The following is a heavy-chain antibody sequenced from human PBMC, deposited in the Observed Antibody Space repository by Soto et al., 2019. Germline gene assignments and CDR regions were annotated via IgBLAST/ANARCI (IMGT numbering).Heavy chain of an antibody. CDR2: ISGSGGAT. Sequence: SGFTVSTCAMSWVRQAPGKGLEWVSAISGSGGATYYADSVKGRFTISRDNSKNTLYLQMNSLRAEDTAVYYCARPSSSSWFEYFQHWGQGTLVTVSS. J-gene: IGHJ1*01. D-gene: IGHD6-13*01. CDR3: ARPSSSSWFEYFQH. V-gene: IGHV3-23*01. CDR1: GFTVSTCA.